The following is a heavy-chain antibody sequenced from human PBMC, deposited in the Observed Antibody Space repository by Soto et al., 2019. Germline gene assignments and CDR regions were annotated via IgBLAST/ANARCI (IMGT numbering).Heavy chain of an antibody. Sequence: QVQLVQSGAEVKKPGASVKVSCKAPGDTFTGDEITWVRQATGQGLEWMGWMNLNGGNTGYAQTFQGRVSMTGNPSISTAYMELSSLRSEDTAVYYCARVPRGSRYFYYLDVWGKGTSVIVSS. CDR3: ARVPRGSRYFYYLDV. CDR2: MNLNGGNT. D-gene: IGHD3-16*01. V-gene: IGHV1-8*01. CDR1: GDTFTGDE. J-gene: IGHJ6*03.